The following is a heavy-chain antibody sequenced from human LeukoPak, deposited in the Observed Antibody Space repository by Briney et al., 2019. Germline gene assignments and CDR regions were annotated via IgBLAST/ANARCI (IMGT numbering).Heavy chain of an antibody. Sequence: YSGGRTYYADSVKGRFTISRDNSKNTLYLQINSLRAEDTAVYYCARTLYSSSSNGGFDYWGQGTLVTVSS. CDR2: YSGGRT. J-gene: IGHJ4*02. D-gene: IGHD6-13*01. V-gene: IGHV3-66*01. CDR3: ARTLYSSSSNGGFDY.